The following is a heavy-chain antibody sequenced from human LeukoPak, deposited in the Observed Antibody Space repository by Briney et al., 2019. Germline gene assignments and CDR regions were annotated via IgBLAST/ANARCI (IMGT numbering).Heavy chain of an antibody. CDR1: GHTLSELS. CDR3: ATDHQWQLLGY. J-gene: IGHJ4*02. Sequence: GASVKVSCKVSGHTLSELSMHWVRQAPGKGLEWMGGVDPEDDKNIYAQKFQGRVTMTEDTSTDTAYMELSNLRSEDTAVYYCATDHQWQLLGYWGQGTLVTVSS. V-gene: IGHV1-24*01. D-gene: IGHD1-26*01. CDR2: VDPEDDKN.